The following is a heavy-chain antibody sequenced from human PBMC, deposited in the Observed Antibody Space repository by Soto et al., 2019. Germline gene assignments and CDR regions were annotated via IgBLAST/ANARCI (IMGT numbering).Heavy chain of an antibody. J-gene: IGHJ4*02. Sequence: PGGSLRLSRAASGFAFGSNGMHWVRQAPGKGLEWVAVIWYDGSNKYYSDSVKGRFTISRDNFKNTLFLQMNSLRVEDTAVYYCARWGNNKILDHWGQGTLVTVSS. D-gene: IGHD7-27*01. CDR3: ARWGNNKILDH. V-gene: IGHV3-33*01. CDR2: IWYDGSNK. CDR1: GFAFGSNG.